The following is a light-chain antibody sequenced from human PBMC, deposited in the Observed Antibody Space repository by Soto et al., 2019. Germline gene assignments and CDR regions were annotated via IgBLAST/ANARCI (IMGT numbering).Light chain of an antibody. V-gene: IGKV1-27*01. CDR2: GAS. Sequence: DFQMTQSPSSLSASVGDRVTITCRASQGIGNYLAWFQQKPGKAPTLLIYGASTLQSGVPSRFSGSGSGTDFTITITSLQSEDVATYYCHKYNSAPETFGQGTKVEI. CDR3: HKYNSAPET. CDR1: QGIGNY. J-gene: IGKJ1*01.